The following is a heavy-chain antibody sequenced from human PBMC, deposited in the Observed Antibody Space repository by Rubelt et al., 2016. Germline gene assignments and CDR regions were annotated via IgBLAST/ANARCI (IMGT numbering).Heavy chain of an antibody. J-gene: IGHJ4*02. CDR1: GESFSGYY. CDR3: ASYGSGRNYVDPFDY. V-gene: IGHV4-34*01. Sequence: QVQLQQWGAGLLKPSETLSLTCAVYGESFSGYYWSWVRQPPGEGLEWIGEINHSGSTNYNPSLKRRVTISVDTSKNQFSLKLGSWTAADTAVYYCASYGSGRNYVDPFDYWGQGTMVTVSS. D-gene: IGHD3-10*01. CDR2: INHSGST.